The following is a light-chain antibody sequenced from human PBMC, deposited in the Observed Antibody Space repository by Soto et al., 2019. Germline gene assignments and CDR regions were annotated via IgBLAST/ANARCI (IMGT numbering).Light chain of an antibody. V-gene: IGKV3-11*01. CDR3: NHRNRWPPTCT. J-gene: IGKJ5*01. CDR1: QNVSSY. CDR2: DAS. Sequence: VEIQTSDTRPVAPECRSSRSSKHRQNVSSYLAWYQQKPGQAPRLIIYDASNRATGIPARFSGSGSGTDFALTISSLEPEAFAVYYCNHRNRWPPTCTFGQGTRLEIK.